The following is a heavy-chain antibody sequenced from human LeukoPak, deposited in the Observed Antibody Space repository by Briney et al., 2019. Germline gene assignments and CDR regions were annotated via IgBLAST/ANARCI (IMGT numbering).Heavy chain of an antibody. V-gene: IGHV3-33*01. CDR3: ARAIQQLPSDY. D-gene: IGHD5-18*01. J-gene: IGHJ4*02. CDR1: GFTFSSYG. Sequence: PGRSLRLSCAASGFTFSSYGMHWVRQAPGKGLEWVAVIWYDGSNKYYADSVKGRFTISRDNSKNTLYLQMNSLRAEDTAVYYCARAIQQLPSDYWGQGTLVTVSS. CDR2: IWYDGSNK.